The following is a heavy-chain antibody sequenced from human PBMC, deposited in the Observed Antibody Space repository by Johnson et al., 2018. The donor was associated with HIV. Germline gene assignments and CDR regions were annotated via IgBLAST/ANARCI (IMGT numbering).Heavy chain of an antibody. J-gene: IGHJ3*02. Sequence: QMLLVESGGGVVQPGRSLRLSCAASGFTFSSYAMHWVRQAPGKGLEWVAVISYDGSNKYYADSVKGRFTISRDNSKNTLYLQMNSLRAEDTAVYYCARELGYSSSNDAVDIWGQGTRVTVSS. V-gene: IGHV3-30*04. CDR1: GFTFSSYA. D-gene: IGHD6-13*01. CDR2: ISYDGSNK. CDR3: ARELGYSSSNDAVDI.